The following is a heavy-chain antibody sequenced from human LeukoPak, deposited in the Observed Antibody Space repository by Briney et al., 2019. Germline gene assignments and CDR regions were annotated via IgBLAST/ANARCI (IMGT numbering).Heavy chain of an antibody. Sequence: GGSLRLSCAASGFTFSSYGMPWVRQAPGKGLEWVAVISYDGSNKYYADSVKGRFTISRDNSKNTLYLQMSSLRAEDTAVYYCAKNPTYYYDSSGYPVYYYYGMDVWGQGTTVTVSS. CDR3: AKNPTYYYDSSGYPVYYYYGMDV. D-gene: IGHD3-22*01. J-gene: IGHJ6*02. CDR2: ISYDGSNK. V-gene: IGHV3-30*18. CDR1: GFTFSSYG.